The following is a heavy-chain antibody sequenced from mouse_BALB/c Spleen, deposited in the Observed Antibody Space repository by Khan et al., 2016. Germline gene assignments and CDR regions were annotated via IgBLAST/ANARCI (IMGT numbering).Heavy chain of an antibody. Sequence: QVQLKESGAELMKPGASVKISCKVTGYTLSTYWIEWVKQRPGHGLEWIGQILPGSGSTKYNEKFKGKATFTADTPSNTAYMQLSSLSSEDSAVYYWARWYGMDYWGQGTSVTVSS. J-gene: IGHJ4*01. CDR3: ARWYGMDY. CDR1: GYTLSTYW. V-gene: IGHV1-9*01. CDR2: ILPGSGST.